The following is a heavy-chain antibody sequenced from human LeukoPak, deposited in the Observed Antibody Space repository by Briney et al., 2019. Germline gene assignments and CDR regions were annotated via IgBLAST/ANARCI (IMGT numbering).Heavy chain of an antibody. CDR1: GFTFSSYW. CDR3: ARARLGRDAFDI. CDR2: INSDGSST. J-gene: IGHJ3*02. Sequence: GGSLRLSCAASGFTFSSYWMHWVRQAPGKGLVWVSRINSDGSSTSYADSVKGRFTISRDNAKNTLYLQMNSLRAEDTAVYYCARARLGRDAFDIWGQGTMVTVSS. D-gene: IGHD6-19*01. V-gene: IGHV3-74*01.